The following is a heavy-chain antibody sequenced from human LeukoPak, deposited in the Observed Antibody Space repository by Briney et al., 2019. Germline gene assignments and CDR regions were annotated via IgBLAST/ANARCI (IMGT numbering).Heavy chain of an antibody. CDR1: GGSISSYY. CDR2: IYYSGST. D-gene: IGHD3-16*01. CDR3: ARATFSLGPFDY. J-gene: IGHJ4*02. Sequence: SETLSLTCTVSGGSISSYYWSWIRQPPGKGLEWIGYIYYSGSTNYNPSLKSRVTISVDTSKNQFSLKLSSVTAADTAVYYCARATFSLGPFDYWGEVTLVTVSS. V-gene: IGHV4-59*01.